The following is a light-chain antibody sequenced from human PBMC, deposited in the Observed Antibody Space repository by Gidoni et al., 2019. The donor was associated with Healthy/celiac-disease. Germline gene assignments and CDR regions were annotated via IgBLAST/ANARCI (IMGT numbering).Light chain of an antibody. CDR1: QSVSSY. CDR3: QQRSNWRFT. V-gene: IGKV3-11*01. J-gene: IGKJ3*01. CDR2: DAS. Sequence: EIVLTQSPATLSLSPGDRATLSCRASQSVSSYLAWYQQKPGQAPSLLIYDASNRATGIPARFSGSGSGTDFTLTISSLEPEDFAVYYCQQRSNWRFTFGPGTKVDIK.